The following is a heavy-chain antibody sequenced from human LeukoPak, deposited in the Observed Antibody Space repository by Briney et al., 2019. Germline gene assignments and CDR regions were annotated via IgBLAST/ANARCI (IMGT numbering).Heavy chain of an antibody. Sequence: PSETLSLTCAVYGVSCSANFLNWIRQAPGKPLEYIGEINHRGSSHYNPSLKTRVTLSVDTSKNQFSLKLTSVTAADTAVYFCARGSSFDGYCSAGACDAGYYDSWGQGTPVTVSS. CDR1: GVSCSANF. D-gene: IGHD2-15*01. CDR3: ARGSSFDGYCSAGACDAGYYDS. CDR2: INHRGSS. V-gene: IGHV4-34*01. J-gene: IGHJ4*02.